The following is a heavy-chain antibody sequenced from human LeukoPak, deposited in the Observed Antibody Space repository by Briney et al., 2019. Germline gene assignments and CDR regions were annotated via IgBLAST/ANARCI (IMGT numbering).Heavy chain of an antibody. D-gene: IGHD1-1*01. V-gene: IGHV3-15*07. CDR3: STERGTTVITDLFS. CDR1: GFSFSDAW. Sequence: PGGSLRLSCAASGFSFSDAWMNWVRLAPGKGLEWVGRIKSKIDGGTTDYAAPVKGRFTISRDDSKNTLYLQMNSLQNEDTAVYFCSTERGTTVITDLFSWGQGTMVTVAS. CDR2: IKSKIDGGTT. J-gene: IGHJ3*01.